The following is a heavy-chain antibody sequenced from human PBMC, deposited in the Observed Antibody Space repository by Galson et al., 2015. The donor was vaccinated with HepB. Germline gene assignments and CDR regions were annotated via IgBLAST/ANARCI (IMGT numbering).Heavy chain of an antibody. J-gene: IGHJ4*02. CDR1: GYTFTGYY. V-gene: IGHV1-2*06. Sequence: SVKVSCKAPGYTFTGYYMHWVRQAPGQGLEWMGRINPNSGGTNYAQKFQGRVTMTRDTSISTAYMELSRLRSDDTAVYYCASPKDIVATSTLDYWGQGTLVTVSS. D-gene: IGHD5-12*01. CDR2: INPNSGGT. CDR3: ASPKDIVATSTLDY.